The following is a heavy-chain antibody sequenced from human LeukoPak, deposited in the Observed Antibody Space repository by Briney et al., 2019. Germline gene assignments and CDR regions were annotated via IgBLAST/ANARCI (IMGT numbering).Heavy chain of an antibody. CDR1: GFTFSSYW. J-gene: IGHJ6*03. D-gene: IGHD3-3*01. CDR3: ARVVLEWFGYMDV. Sequence: GGSLRLSCAASGFTFSSYWMSWVRQAPGKGLEWVANIKQDGSEKYYVDSVKGRFTISRDNAKNSLYLQMNSLRAEDTAVYYCARVVLEWFGYMDVWGKGTTVTVSS. V-gene: IGHV3-7*04. CDR2: IKQDGSEK.